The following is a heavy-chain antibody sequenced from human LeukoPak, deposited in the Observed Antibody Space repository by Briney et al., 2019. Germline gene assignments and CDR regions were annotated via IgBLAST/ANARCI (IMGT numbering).Heavy chain of an antibody. V-gene: IGHV3-53*01. J-gene: IGHJ3*02. CDR2: LYSGGYT. CDR3: ARVPLSIVGTHGFDI. Sequence: PGGSLRLSCAASGFTVSSNYMSWVRQAPGKGLEWVSVLYSGGYTYYADSVKGRFAISRDNSKNTLYLQMNSLRAEDTAVYYCARVPLSIVGTHGFDIWGQGTMVTVSS. D-gene: IGHD1-26*01. CDR1: GFTVSSNY.